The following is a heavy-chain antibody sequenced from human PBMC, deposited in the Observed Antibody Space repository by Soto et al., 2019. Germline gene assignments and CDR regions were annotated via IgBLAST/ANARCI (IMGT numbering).Heavy chain of an antibody. CDR2: IYYSGST. Sequence: SETLSLTCTVSGGSISSYYWSWIRQPPGKGLEWIGYIYYSGSTNYNPSLKSRVTISVDTSKNQFSLKLSSVTAADTAVYYCARGLASSSWDPNWFDPWGQGTLVTVSS. CDR3: ARGLASSSWDPNWFDP. CDR1: GGSISSYY. V-gene: IGHV4-59*01. D-gene: IGHD6-13*01. J-gene: IGHJ5*02.